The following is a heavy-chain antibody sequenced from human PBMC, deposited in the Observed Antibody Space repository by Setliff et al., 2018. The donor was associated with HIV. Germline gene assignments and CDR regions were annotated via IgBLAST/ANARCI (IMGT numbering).Heavy chain of an antibody. Sequence: PSETLSLTCAVYGGSFSGYYWSWIRQPPGGGLEWIGEIHPSGTAYYNPSLLSRVTISVDTSKNSFSLRLTSVTAADTAIYYCARGGDSAKQGYWGQGALVTVSS. CDR1: GGSFSGYY. CDR2: IHPSGTA. J-gene: IGHJ4*02. D-gene: IGHD6-25*01. CDR3: ARGGDSAKQGY. V-gene: IGHV4-34*01.